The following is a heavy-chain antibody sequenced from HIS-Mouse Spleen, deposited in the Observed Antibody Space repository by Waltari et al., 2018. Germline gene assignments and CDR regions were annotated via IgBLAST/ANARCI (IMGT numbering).Heavy chain of an antibody. V-gene: IGHV3-30*04. D-gene: IGHD2-21*02. CDR1: GFTFSSYA. CDR3: ARGGHIVVVTAILGY. CDR2: ISYDGSNK. J-gene: IGHJ4*02. Sequence: QVQLVESGGGVVQPGRSLRLACAASGFTFSSYAMHWVRQAPGKGLEWVAVISYDGSNKYYADSVKGRFTISRDNSKNTLYLQMNSLRAEDTAVYYCARGGHIVVVTAILGYWGQGTLVTVSS.